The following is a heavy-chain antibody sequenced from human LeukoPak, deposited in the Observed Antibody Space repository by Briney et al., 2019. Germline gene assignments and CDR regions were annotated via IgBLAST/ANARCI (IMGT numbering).Heavy chain of an antibody. Sequence: GRSLTPACAPARFTATSIYTSCVRQAPGSGLGWVSVIYSGGSTYYADSVKGRFTISRHNSKNTLYLQMNSLRAEDTAVYYCARNLITGPRDYYGMDVWGQGTTVTVSS. CDR3: ARNLITGPRDYYGMDV. V-gene: IGHV3-53*04. D-gene: IGHD1-14*01. J-gene: IGHJ6*02. CDR2: IYSGGST. CDR1: RFTATSIY.